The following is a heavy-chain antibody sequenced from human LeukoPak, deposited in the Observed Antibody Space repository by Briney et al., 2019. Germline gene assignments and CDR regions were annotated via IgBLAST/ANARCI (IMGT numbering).Heavy chain of an antibody. J-gene: IGHJ4*02. CDR3: ARSLSDGDPFDS. CDR2: TRSKLYGGTI. D-gene: IGHD4-17*01. V-gene: IGHV3-49*03. Sequence: GGSLRLSCAASGFTFSTYSMNWFRQAPGKGLEWVGFTRSKLYGGTIEYAASAKGRFIISRDDSKGIAYLQMNSLKAEDTAVYYCARSLSDGDPFDSWGQGTLVTVSS. CDR1: GFTFSTYS.